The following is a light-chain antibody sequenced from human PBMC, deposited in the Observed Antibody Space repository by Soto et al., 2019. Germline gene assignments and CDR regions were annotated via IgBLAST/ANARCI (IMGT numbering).Light chain of an antibody. Sequence: EIVLTQSPGTLSLSPGERATLSCRASQSVSNNYLAWYQQKPGQAPRLLIYSASSRATGIPDRFSGSGSGTDFTLTISRLEPEDLVVYYCQQYGSSPLFTFGPGTKVDIK. J-gene: IGKJ3*01. CDR3: QQYGSSPLFT. CDR1: QSVSNNY. V-gene: IGKV3-20*01. CDR2: SAS.